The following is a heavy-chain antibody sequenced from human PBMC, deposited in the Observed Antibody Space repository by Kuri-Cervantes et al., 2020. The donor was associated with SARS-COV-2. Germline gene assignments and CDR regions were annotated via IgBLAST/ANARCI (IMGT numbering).Heavy chain of an antibody. V-gene: IGHV1-2*02. D-gene: IGHD4-11*01. CDR2: INPNSGGT. J-gene: IGHJ6*03. CDR1: GYTFTGYY. CDR3: ARDILSSNCGSGYYMDV. Sequence: ASVKVSCKASGYTFTGYYMHWVRQAPGQGLEWMGWINPNSGGTNYAQKFQGRVTMTRDTSTSTAYMELRSLRSDDTAVYYCARDILSSNCGSGYYMDVWGKGTTVTVSS.